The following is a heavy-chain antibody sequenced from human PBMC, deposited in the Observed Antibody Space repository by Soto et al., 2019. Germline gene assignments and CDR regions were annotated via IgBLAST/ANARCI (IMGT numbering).Heavy chain of an antibody. Sequence: GGSLRLSCAASGFTFSSYAMSWVRQAPGEGLEWVSGISGSGGSTYYADSVKGRFTISRDNSKNTLHLQMNSLRAEDTAVYYCAKDAWRYCSGGHCPPLDYWGQGTLVTVSS. V-gene: IGHV3-23*01. CDR3: AKDAWRYCSGGHCPPLDY. CDR2: ISGSGGST. CDR1: GFTFSSYA. J-gene: IGHJ4*02. D-gene: IGHD2-15*01.